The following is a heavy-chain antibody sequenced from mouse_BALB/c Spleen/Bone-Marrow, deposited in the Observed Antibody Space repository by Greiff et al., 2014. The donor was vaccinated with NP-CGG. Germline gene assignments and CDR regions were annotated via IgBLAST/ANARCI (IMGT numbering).Heavy chain of an antibody. CDR3: VCSNYYLAY. CDR1: GYTFTRYW. V-gene: IGHV1-7*01. J-gene: IGHJ3*01. CDR2: INPSTGYT. Sequence: VQLQQSGAELAKPGASVKMSCKASGYTFTRYWMHWVKQRPGKGLEWIGYINPSTGYTEYNQKFKDKATLTVDKSSNTAYMQLSNLASDDSAVDKCVCSNYYLAYWGQGTLVTVSA. D-gene: IGHD2-5*01.